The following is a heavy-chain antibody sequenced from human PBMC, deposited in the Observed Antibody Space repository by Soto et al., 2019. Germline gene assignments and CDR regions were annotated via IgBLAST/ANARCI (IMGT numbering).Heavy chain of an antibody. CDR3: ARMATFVSLNWFDP. V-gene: IGHV1-8*01. CDR1: GYSFTNND. D-gene: IGHD3-16*01. Sequence: GASVKVSCKASGYSFTNNDFNWVRQATGQGLEWMGWMKQGSGDTGYAQKFQGSVTMTRDISIATAYMELSSLRSDDTAIYYCARMATFVSLNWFDPWGQGTLVTVSS. J-gene: IGHJ5*02. CDR2: MKQGSGDT.